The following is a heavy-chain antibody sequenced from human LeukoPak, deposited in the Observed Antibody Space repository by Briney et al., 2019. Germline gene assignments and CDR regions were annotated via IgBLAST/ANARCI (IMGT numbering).Heavy chain of an antibody. J-gene: IGHJ5*02. Sequence: PSETLSLTCSVSGDSIRRYFWSWIRLSPGKGLEWIGYVHHSGTSRYKPSLESRVTISLDTSENQFSLTLRSVTAADTALYYCAGAEIDRLRSPGTLYYIDAWGPGTLVTVSS. CDR1: GDSIRRYF. V-gene: IGHV4-59*01. CDR3: AGAEIDRLRSPGTLYYIDA. CDR2: VHHSGTS. D-gene: IGHD5-12*01.